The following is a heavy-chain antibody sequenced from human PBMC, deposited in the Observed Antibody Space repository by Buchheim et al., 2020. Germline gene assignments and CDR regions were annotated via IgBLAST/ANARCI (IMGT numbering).Heavy chain of an antibody. Sequence: QVQLVQSGAEVKKPGSSVKVSCKASGGTFSSYAISWVRQAPGQGLEWMGGIIPIFGTANYAQKFQGRVTITADESTRTAYMELSSLRSEDTAVYYCARDRALGYCSSTSCYGGWFDPWGQGTL. CDR2: IIPIFGTA. J-gene: IGHJ5*02. V-gene: IGHV1-69*01. CDR3: ARDRALGYCSSTSCYGGWFDP. D-gene: IGHD2-2*01. CDR1: GGTFSSYA.